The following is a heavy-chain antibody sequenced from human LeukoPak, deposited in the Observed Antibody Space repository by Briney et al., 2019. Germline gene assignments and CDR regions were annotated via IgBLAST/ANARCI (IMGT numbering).Heavy chain of an antibody. J-gene: IGHJ4*02. CDR3: ARVPYYYGSGKQCYFDY. CDR1: GYTFTGYY. V-gene: IGHV1-2*02. CDR2: INPNSGGT. Sequence: GASVKVSCKASGYTFTGYYMHWVRQAPGQGLEWMGWINPNSGGTNYAQKFQGRVAMTRDTSISTAYMELSRLRSDDTAVYYCARVPYYYGSGKQCYFDYWGQGTLVTVSS. D-gene: IGHD3-10*01.